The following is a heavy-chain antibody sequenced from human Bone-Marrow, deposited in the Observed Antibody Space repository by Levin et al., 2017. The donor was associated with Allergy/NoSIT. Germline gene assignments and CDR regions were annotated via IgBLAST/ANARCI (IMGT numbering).Heavy chain of an antibody. CDR3: AHLNWGGQQLVRTPKRANWFDP. D-gene: IGHD6-6*01. J-gene: IGHJ5*02. CDR1: GFSLSTSGVG. Sequence: ESGPTLVKPTQTLTLTCTFSGFSLSTSGVGVGWIRQPPGKALEWLALIYWDDDKRYSPSLKSRLTITKDTSKNQVVLTMTNMDPVDTATYYCAHLNWGGQQLVRTPKRANWFDPWGQGTLVTVSS. CDR2: IYWDDDK. V-gene: IGHV2-5*02.